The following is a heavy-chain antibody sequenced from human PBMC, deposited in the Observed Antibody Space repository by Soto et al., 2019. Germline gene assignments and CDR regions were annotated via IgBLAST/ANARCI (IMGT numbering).Heavy chain of an antibody. J-gene: IGHJ3*02. V-gene: IGHV4-34*01. CDR1: GGSFSGYY. D-gene: IGHD6-19*01. Sequence: QVQLQQWGAGLLKPSETLSLTCAVYGGSFSGYYWSWIRQPPGKGLEWIGEINHSGSTNYNPSLKSRVTISVDTSKNQFSLKLSSVTAADTAVYYCAREGESAAGTGGSDAFDIWGQGTMVTVSS. CDR3: AREGESAAGTGGSDAFDI. CDR2: INHSGST.